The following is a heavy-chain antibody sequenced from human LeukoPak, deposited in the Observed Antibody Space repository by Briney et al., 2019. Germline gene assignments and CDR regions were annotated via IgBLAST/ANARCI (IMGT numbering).Heavy chain of an antibody. Sequence: SETLSLTCTVSGGSISSYYWSWIRQPPGKGLEWIGYIYYSGSTNYNPSLKSRVTISVDTSKNQFSLKLSSVTAADPAVYYCARSLMVYAQFDYWGQGTLVTVSS. V-gene: IGHV4-59*01. CDR1: GGSISSYY. D-gene: IGHD2-8*01. J-gene: IGHJ4*02. CDR2: IYYSGST. CDR3: ARSLMVYAQFDY.